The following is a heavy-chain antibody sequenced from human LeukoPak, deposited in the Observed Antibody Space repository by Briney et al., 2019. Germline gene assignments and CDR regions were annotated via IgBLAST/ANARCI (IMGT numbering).Heavy chain of an antibody. CDR2: MSNSGVST. CDR1: GFTFTSYA. Sequence: GGSLRLSCAASGFTFTSYAMTWVRQAPGKGLEWVSSMSNSGVSTYHADSVKGRFTISRDNSKNTLYLQMTSLRAEDTAVYYCAVNWNVDHWGQGTLVTVSS. V-gene: IGHV3-23*01. CDR3: AVNWNVDH. J-gene: IGHJ5*02. D-gene: IGHD1-1*01.